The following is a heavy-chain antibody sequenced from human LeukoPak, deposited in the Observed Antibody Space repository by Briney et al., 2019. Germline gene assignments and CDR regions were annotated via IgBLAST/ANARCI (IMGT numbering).Heavy chain of an antibody. CDR1: GGSIDSYS. CDR2: IYYSGST. D-gene: IGHD4-17*01. J-gene: IGHJ5*02. V-gene: IGHV4-59*08. CDR3: ARHGNLMTTVTTFWFDP. Sequence: SSETLSLICTVSGGSIDSYSWSWIRQPPGKGLEWIGYIYYSGSTNYNPSLKSRVTISVDTSKNQFSLKLSSVTAADTAVYYCARHGNLMTTVTTFWFDPWGQGTLVTVSS.